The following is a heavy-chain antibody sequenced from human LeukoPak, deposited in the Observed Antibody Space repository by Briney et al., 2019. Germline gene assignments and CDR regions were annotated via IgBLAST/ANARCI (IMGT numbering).Heavy chain of an antibody. CDR2: INAGNGNT. V-gene: IGHV1-3*01. CDR1: GYTFTSYA. J-gene: IGHJ4*02. D-gene: IGHD6-13*01. CDR3: ARVGIAAAGLYYFDY. Sequence: ASVKVSCKASGYTFTSYAMHWVRQAPGQRLEWMGWINAGNGNTKYSQKFQGRVTITRDTSASTAYMELSNLRSEDTAVYYCARVGIAAAGLYYFDYWGQGTLVTVSS.